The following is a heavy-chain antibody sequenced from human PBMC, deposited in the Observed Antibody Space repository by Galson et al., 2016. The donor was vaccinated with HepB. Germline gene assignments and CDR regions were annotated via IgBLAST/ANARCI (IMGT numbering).Heavy chain of an antibody. CDR2: INQDGSEK. J-gene: IGHJ3*02. CDR3: ASAYYDSSGYWAPFDI. CDR1: GFTFSSYA. V-gene: IGHV3-7*01. D-gene: IGHD3-22*01. Sequence: SLRLSCAASGFTFSSYAMSWVRQAPGKGLGWVANINQDGSEKYYVDSVKGRFTISRDNAKNSLYLQMNSLRAEDTAVYYCASAYYDSSGYWAPFDIWGQGTMVTVSS.